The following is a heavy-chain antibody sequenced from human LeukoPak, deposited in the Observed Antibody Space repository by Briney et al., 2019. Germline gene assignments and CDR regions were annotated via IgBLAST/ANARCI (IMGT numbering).Heavy chain of an antibody. Sequence: ASVKVSCKASGYTFTDYYMHWARQAPGQGLEWMGWVNPNSGDTNHAHKFQGRVTMTSDTSISTAYMDLSRVRSDDTAVYYCALLFSSTWYRFDSWGQGTLVTVSS. D-gene: IGHD6-13*01. CDR2: VNPNSGDT. CDR3: ALLFSSTWYRFDS. J-gene: IGHJ4*02. CDR1: GYTFTDYY. V-gene: IGHV1-2*02.